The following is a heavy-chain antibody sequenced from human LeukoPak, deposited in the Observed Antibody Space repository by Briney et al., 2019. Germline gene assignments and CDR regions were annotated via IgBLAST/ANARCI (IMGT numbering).Heavy chain of an antibody. V-gene: IGHV3-23*01. D-gene: IGHD3-10*01. CDR1: GFSLSSYA. J-gene: IGHJ4*02. CDR3: AKEGGYGFRGVMVPIYFDH. CDR2: ITGGGGNA. Sequence: GGSLRFSCAASGFSLSSYAMSWVRQAPGKGLEWVAGITGGGGNAHYADSVKGRFTVSRDNSKNTLSLQMDSLRAGDTAVYYCAKEGGYGFRGVMVPIYFDHWGQGTLVTVSA.